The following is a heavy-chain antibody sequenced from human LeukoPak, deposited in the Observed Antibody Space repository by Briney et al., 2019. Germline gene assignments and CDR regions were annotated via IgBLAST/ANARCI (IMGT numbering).Heavy chain of an antibody. CDR2: INANNGDT. Sequence: ASVKVSCKASGFTFSSYVLHWVRQAPGQRLEWMGWINANNGDTKYSHKFQDRVTITSDTSASTAYMELSSLRSEDTAVYYCATVTLLLTFPAFDIWGQGTMVTVSS. CDR1: GFTFSSYV. CDR3: ATVTLLLTFPAFDI. J-gene: IGHJ3*02. V-gene: IGHV1-3*01. D-gene: IGHD3-22*01.